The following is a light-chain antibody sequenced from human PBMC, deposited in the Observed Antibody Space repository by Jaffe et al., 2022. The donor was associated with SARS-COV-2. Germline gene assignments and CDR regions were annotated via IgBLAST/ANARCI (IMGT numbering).Light chain of an antibody. CDR3: QVWYSIIHHQGV. J-gene: IGLJ3*02. CDR1: SIGSKS. CDR2: DDA. V-gene: IGLV3-21*02. Sequence: SYVLTQPPSVSVAPGQTARITCAGQSIGSKSVHWYQQKPAQAPVLVVYDDAARPSGIPERFSGSNSGDTATLTINRVEAGDEANYFCQVWYSIIHHQGVFGGGTKLTVL.